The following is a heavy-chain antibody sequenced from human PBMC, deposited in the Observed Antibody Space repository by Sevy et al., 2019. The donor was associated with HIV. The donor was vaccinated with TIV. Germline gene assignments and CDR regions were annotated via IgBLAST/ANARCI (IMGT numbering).Heavy chain of an antibody. J-gene: IGHJ4*02. CDR1: GFSISSFW. CDR2: INQDGSKR. V-gene: IGHV3-7*03. CDR3: VGAVGGVDAY. D-gene: IGHD3-16*01. Sequence: GGSLRLSCAASGFSISSFWMNWVRQTPGKGLEWLANINQDGSKRYFVDSVKGRFTISRDKAKNSVYLQLHSLRVEDTAVYYCVGAVGGVDAYWGQGTLVTVSS.